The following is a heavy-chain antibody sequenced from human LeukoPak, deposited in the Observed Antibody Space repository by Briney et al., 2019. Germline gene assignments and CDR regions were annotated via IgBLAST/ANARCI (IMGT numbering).Heavy chain of an antibody. D-gene: IGHD3-10*01. V-gene: IGHV4-4*07. J-gene: IGHJ4*02. CDR3: ARDAKYYYGSRTYFFFEY. Sequence: SETLSLTCTVSGASFSTYYWSWIRQPAGKGLEWIGLIYTSGTTNYNPSLKSRVTMSIDTTKNQFSLKLSSVTAADTAVYYCARDAKYYYGSRTYFFFEYWGQGTLLTVSS. CDR2: IYTSGTT. CDR1: GASFSTYY.